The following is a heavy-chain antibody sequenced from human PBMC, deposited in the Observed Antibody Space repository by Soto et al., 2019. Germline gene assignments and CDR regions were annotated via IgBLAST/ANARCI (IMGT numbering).Heavy chain of an antibody. CDR1: GGSISSGDYY. Sequence: QVQLQESGPGLVKPSQTLSLTCTVSGGSISSGDYYWSWIRQPPGKGLEWIGYIYYSGSTYYNPSLKGRVTISADTSKNQFSLKLSSVTAADTAVYYCARAVTTGPYYYYGMDVWGQGTTVTVSS. CDR3: ARAVTTGPYYYYGMDV. CDR2: IYYSGST. J-gene: IGHJ6*02. D-gene: IGHD4-17*01. V-gene: IGHV4-30-4*01.